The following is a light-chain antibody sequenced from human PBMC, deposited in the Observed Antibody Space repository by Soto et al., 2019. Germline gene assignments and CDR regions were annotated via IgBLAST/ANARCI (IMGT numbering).Light chain of an antibody. J-gene: IGKJ5*01. CDR1: QSVSSN. CDR3: QQRSNWPH. CDR2: EAS. V-gene: IGKV3-11*01. Sequence: IVMTQSPATLSVSPGERATLSCRASQSVSSNLAWYQQKPGQAPRLLIYEASDRATGIPARFSGSGSGTDFTLTINDLEPEDSAVYYCQQRSNWPHFGQGTRLE.